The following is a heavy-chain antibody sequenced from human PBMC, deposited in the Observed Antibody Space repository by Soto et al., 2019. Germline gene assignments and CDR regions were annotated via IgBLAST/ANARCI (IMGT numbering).Heavy chain of an antibody. D-gene: IGHD6-19*01. Sequence: PSETLSLTCAVSGGSISRSNWWSWVRQPPGKGLEWIGEIYHSGSTNYNPSLKSRVTISVDKSKNQFSLKLSSVTAADTAVYYCARAKIAVAGSNWFDPWGQGTLVTVS. J-gene: IGHJ5*02. CDR1: GGSISRSNW. V-gene: IGHV4-4*02. CDR3: ARAKIAVAGSNWFDP. CDR2: IYHSGST.